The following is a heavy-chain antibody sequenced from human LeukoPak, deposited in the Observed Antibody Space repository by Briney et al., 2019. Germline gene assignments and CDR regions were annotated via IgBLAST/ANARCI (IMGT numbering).Heavy chain of an antibody. CDR2: ISGSGGNT. Sequence: GGSLRLSCPASGFTFSSSAMSWVRQAPGKGLEWVSGISGSGGNTYYADSVKGRFTISRDNSKNTLYLQMNNLRAEDTAVYYGARVVAVTSYYFDYWGQGTLVTVSS. D-gene: IGHD2-21*02. V-gene: IGHV3-23*01. CDR1: GFTFSSSA. J-gene: IGHJ4*02. CDR3: ARVVAVTSYYFDY.